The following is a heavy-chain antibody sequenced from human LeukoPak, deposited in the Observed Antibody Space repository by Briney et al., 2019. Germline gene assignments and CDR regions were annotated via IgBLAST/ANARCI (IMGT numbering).Heavy chain of an antibody. D-gene: IGHD5-12*01. V-gene: IGHV3-66*04. Sequence: GGSLRLSRAASGLTVSSKYMSWVRQAPGKGLEWVSVIYSGGSTYYADSVKGRFTISRDNAKNSLYLQMNSLRAEDTAVYYCARPYDSNRDHSGYGYWGRGTLVTVSS. CDR2: IYSGGST. CDR3: ARPYDSNRDHSGYGY. CDR1: GLTVSSKY. J-gene: IGHJ4*02.